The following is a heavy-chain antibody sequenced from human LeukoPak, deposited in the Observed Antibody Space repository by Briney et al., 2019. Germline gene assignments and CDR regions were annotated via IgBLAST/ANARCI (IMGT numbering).Heavy chain of an antibody. CDR1: GFTFTNFG. CDR2: ISYDGSDK. CDR3: AKDTSAWWYHRAYMNV. Sequence: PGGSLRLSCAASGFTFTNFGMHWVRQAPGKGLEWVTFISYDGSDKSYTDSVKGRFTTSRDNSKNTLSLQMSSLRVEDSAVYFCAKDTSAWWYHRAYMNVWGTGTTVTVSS. V-gene: IGHV3-33*05. D-gene: IGHD2-15*01. J-gene: IGHJ6*03.